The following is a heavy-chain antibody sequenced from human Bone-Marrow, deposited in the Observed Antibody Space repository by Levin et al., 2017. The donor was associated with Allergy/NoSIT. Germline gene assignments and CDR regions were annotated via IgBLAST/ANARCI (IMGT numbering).Heavy chain of an antibody. CDR1: GFTFNTYG. J-gene: IGHJ4*02. D-gene: IGHD3-10*01. V-gene: IGHV3-33*01. CDR2: IWFDGTNK. Sequence: GESLKISCAASGFTFNTYGMHWVRQAPDKGLEWVALIWFDGTNKYYADSVKGRFTISRDNSMSTLYLQMDNLRAKDTAVYYCARDLRKGSYFDYWGQGTLATVSS. CDR3: ARDLRKGSYFDY.